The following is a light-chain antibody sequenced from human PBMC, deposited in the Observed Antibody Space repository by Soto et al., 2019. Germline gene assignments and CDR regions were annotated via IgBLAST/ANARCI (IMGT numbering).Light chain of an antibody. J-gene: IGKJ2*01. V-gene: IGKV1-5*03. Sequence: DIQMTQSPSSLSASVGDTVTITCRASQTISSWLAWYQQKPGKAPKLLIYKASSLESGVPSRFSGSGSGTEFTLTISSLQPDDFATYYCQQYDSFLFTFGHVTKVDIK. CDR3: QQYDSFLFT. CDR2: KAS. CDR1: QTISSW.